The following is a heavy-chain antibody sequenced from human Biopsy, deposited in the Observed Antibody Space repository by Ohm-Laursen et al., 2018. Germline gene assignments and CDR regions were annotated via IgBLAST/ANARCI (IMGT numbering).Heavy chain of an antibody. D-gene: IGHD3-22*01. CDR3: ARDRGYYSDRTVPGYFDL. Sequence: PGTLSLTSTVSGDSISSYYWSWIRQPPGQGLQWIGYVYYTGSTDYNPSLQSRVTISVDTSKNHFSLRLRSVTPADTAIYYCARDRGYYSDRTVPGYFDLWGRGTLVTVSS. J-gene: IGHJ2*01. CDR2: VYYTGST. V-gene: IGHV4-59*01. CDR1: GDSISSYY.